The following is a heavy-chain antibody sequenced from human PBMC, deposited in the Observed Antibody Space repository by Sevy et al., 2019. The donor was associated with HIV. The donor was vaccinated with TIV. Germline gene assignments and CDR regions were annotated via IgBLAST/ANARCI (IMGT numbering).Heavy chain of an antibody. Sequence: GGSLRLSCAASGFTFDDYAMHWVRQAPGKGLEWVSVISWNSGSIGYADSVKGRFTISRDNAKNSLYLQMNSLRAEDTALYYCAKAPRRGGYGDYYGMDVWGQGTTVTVSS. J-gene: IGHJ6*02. CDR1: GFTFDDYA. CDR3: AKAPRRGGYGDYYGMDV. CDR2: ISWNSGSI. D-gene: IGHD4-17*01. V-gene: IGHV3-9*01.